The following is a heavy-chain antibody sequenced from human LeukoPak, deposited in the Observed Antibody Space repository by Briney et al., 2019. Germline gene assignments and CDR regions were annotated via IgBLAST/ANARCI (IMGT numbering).Heavy chain of an antibody. CDR1: GYTFTGYY. Sequence: ASVKVSCKASGYTFTGYYIHWVRQAPGRGLEWMGWINFNSGDTNYAQKFQGRVTVTRDTSISTTYMELSSLRADDTAIYHCVRERGATVDYWGQGTLVTVSS. CDR2: INFNSGDT. D-gene: IGHD1-26*01. J-gene: IGHJ4*02. CDR3: VRERGATVDY. V-gene: IGHV1-2*02.